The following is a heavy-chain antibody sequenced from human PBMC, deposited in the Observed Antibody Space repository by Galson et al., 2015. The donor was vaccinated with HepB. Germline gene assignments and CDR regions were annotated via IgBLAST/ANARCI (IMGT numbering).Heavy chain of an antibody. D-gene: IGHD6-19*01. CDR2: ISYDGSNK. J-gene: IGHJ4*02. CDR1: GFTFSSYA. CDR3: ARPYITGWHGDFDY. V-gene: IGHV3-30-3*01. Sequence: SLRLSCAASGFTFSSYAMHWVRQAPGKGLEWVAVISYDGSNKYYADSVKGRFTISRDNSKNTLYLQMNSLRAEDTAVYYCARPYITGWHGDFDYWGQGTLVTVSS.